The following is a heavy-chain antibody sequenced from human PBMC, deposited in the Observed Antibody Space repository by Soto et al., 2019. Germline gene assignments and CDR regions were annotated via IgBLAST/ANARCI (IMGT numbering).Heavy chain of an antibody. CDR2: IYYSGST. V-gene: IGHV4-31*03. Sequence: SETLSLTCTVSGGSISSGGYYWSWIRQHPGKGLEWIGYIYYSGSTYYNPSLKSRVTISVDTSKNQFSLKLSSVTAADTAVYYCARGVSVLRFLEWLSNYFDYWGQGTLVTVSS. CDR3: ARGVSVLRFLEWLSNYFDY. J-gene: IGHJ4*02. CDR1: GGSISSGGYY. D-gene: IGHD3-3*01.